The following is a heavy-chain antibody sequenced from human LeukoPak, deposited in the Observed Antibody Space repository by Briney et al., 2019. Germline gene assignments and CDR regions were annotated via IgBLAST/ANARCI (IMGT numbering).Heavy chain of an antibody. V-gene: IGHV3-23*01. D-gene: IGHD3-10*01. CDR2: ISASGGST. CDR1: GFTFSSSA. J-gene: IGHJ4*02. CDR3: AKASGEGPDFDY. Sequence: QSGGSLRLSCAASGFTFSSSAMSWVRQVPGKGLEWVSGISASGGSTSYADSVRGRFTISRDNSKNTLYLQMNSLRAEDTAVYYCAKASGEGPDFDYWGQGTLVTVSS.